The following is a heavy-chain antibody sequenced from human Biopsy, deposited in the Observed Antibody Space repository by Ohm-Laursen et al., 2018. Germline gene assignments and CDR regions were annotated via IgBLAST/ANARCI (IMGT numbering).Heavy chain of an antibody. Sequence: TLSLTCYVSGGDINNYYWSWIRQPAGKGLEGIGRIYPGGSTNYNPSLKSRVTMSVDTSKKQLSLRLRSVTAADTAMYYCASVVLGPTNDAFDLWGQGTMVVVSS. CDR3: ASVVLGPTNDAFDL. J-gene: IGHJ3*01. V-gene: IGHV4-4*07. CDR1: GGDINNYY. CDR2: IYPGGST. D-gene: IGHD3-22*01.